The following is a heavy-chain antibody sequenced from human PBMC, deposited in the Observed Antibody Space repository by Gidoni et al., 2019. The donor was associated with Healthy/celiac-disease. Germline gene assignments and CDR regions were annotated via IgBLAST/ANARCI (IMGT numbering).Heavy chain of an antibody. V-gene: IGHV3-73*01. D-gene: IGHD4-17*01. CDR1: GFTFSGSA. Sequence: EVQLVESGGGLVQPGGSLKLSCAASGFTFSGSAMHWVRQASGKGLEWVGRIRSKANSYATAYAASVKGRFTISRDDSKNTAYLQMNSLKTEDTAVYYCTRPRSYDYGDYYYYYYYGMDVWGQGTTVTVSS. CDR3: TRPRSYDYGDYYYYYYYGMDV. J-gene: IGHJ6*02. CDR2: IRSKANSYAT.